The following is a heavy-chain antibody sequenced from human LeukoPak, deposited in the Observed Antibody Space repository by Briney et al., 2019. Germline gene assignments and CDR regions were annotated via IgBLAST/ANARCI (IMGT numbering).Heavy chain of an antibody. Sequence: SETLSLTCTVSGGSISTYYWSWIRQPPGKGLEWIGNIYYSGSTNYNPSLKSRVTISVNTSKNQFSLKLNPVIAEDTAVYYCAREGGSRQNFDYWGQGTLVTVSS. CDR2: IYYSGST. V-gene: IGHV4-59*01. D-gene: IGHD1-26*01. CDR3: AREGGSRQNFDY. CDR1: GGSISTYY. J-gene: IGHJ4*02.